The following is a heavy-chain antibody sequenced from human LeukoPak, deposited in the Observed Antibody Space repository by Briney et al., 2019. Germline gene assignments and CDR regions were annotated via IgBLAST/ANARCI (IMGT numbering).Heavy chain of an antibody. CDR3: ARSIAYYYDSSGYSFDY. V-gene: IGHV4-4*07. D-gene: IGHD3-22*01. Sequence: SETLSLTCTVAGGSISSYYWSWIRKPAGQGLEWIGRIYTSGSTNYNPSLKSRVTMSVDTSKNQFSLKLSSVTAADTAVYYCARSIAYYYDSSGYSFDYWGQGTLVTVSS. J-gene: IGHJ4*02. CDR1: GGSISSYY. CDR2: IYTSGST.